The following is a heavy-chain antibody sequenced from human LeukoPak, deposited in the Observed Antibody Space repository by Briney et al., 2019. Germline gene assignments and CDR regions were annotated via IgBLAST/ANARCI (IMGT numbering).Heavy chain of an antibody. D-gene: IGHD4-17*01. CDR3: ARDDDYGDSYWYFDL. V-gene: IGHV3-33*01. J-gene: IGHJ2*01. CDR2: IWYDGTNK. Sequence: PGGSLRLSCAASGFTFSSYGMHWVRQAPGKGLEWVSVIWYDGTNKYYADSVKGRFTISRGNSKNTLYLQMNSLRAEDTAVYYCARDDDYGDSYWYFDLWGRGTLVTVSS. CDR1: GFTFSSYG.